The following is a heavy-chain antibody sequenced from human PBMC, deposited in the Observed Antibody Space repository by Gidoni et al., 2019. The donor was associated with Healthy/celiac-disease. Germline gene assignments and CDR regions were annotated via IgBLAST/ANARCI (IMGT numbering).Heavy chain of an antibody. Sequence: QVQLVESGGGVVQPGRSLRLSCAASGFPFSSYGMPGVRQAPGKGLEWVAVIWYDGSNKYYADSVKGRFTISRDNSKNTLYLQMNSLRAEDTAVYYCARDPGEQQLEYYYYYYMDVWGKGTTVTVSS. V-gene: IGHV3-33*01. CDR1: GFPFSSYG. CDR2: IWYDGSNK. J-gene: IGHJ6*03. CDR3: ARDPGEQQLEYYYYYYMDV. D-gene: IGHD6-13*01.